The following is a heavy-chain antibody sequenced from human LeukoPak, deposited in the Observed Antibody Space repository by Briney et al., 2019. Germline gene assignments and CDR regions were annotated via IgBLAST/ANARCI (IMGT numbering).Heavy chain of an antibody. J-gene: IGHJ4*02. CDR3: ARGTLYSGWSYYFDS. CDR1: GGSISSGSYY. D-gene: IGHD6-19*01. V-gene: IGHV4-61*02. CDR2: FYTSGTT. Sequence: SETLSLTCTVSGGSISSGSYYWSWIRQPAGKGLEWIGRFYTSGTTKYNPSLKSRVTISVDNSNNKFSLRLSSVTAADTALYYCARGTLYSGWSYYFDSWGQGTLVTVS.